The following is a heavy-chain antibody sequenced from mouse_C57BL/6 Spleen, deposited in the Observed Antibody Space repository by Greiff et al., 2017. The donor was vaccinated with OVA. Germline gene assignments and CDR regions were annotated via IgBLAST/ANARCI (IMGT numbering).Heavy chain of an antibody. V-gene: IGHV5-6*02. CDR3: ARRRGYYDYDEDAMDY. J-gene: IGHJ4*01. Sequence: DVKLQESGGDLVKPGGSLKLSCAASGFTFSSYGMSWVRQTPDKRLEWVATISSGGSYTYYPDSVKGRFTISRDNAKNTLYLQMSSLKSEDTAMYYCARRRGYYDYDEDAMDYWGQGTSVTVSS. D-gene: IGHD2-4*01. CDR2: ISSGGSYT. CDR1: GFTFSSYG.